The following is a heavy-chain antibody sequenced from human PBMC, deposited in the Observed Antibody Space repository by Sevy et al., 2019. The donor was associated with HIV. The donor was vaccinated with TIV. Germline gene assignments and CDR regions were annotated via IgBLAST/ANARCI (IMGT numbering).Heavy chain of an antibody. CDR2: ISGSDGST. CDR3: AKDRIFMIGDAFDI. Sequence: GGSLRLSCAASGFTFSSYAMSWVRQAPGQGLEWVSGISGSDGSTYYTDSVKGRFTISRDTSKNTLYLRMNSLRAEDTAVYYCAKDRIFMIGDAFDIWGQGTLVTVSS. CDR1: GFTFSSYA. V-gene: IGHV3-23*01. J-gene: IGHJ3*02. D-gene: IGHD3-22*01.